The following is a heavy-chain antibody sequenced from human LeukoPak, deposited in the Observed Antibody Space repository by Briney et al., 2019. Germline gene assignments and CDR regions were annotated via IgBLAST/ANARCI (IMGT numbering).Heavy chain of an antibody. CDR3: ARSDCGGDCHLLDY. CDR1: AFTFSSYD. Sequence: PGGSLRLYCAASAFTFSSYDMSWVRQAPGKGLEWVSHFGGSGGTIYYADSVKGRFTISRDNSKNTLYLQMNSLRAEDTAVYYCARSDCGGDCHLLDYWGQGTLVTVPS. D-gene: IGHD2-21*02. V-gene: IGHV3-23*01. CDR2: FGGSGGTI. J-gene: IGHJ4*02.